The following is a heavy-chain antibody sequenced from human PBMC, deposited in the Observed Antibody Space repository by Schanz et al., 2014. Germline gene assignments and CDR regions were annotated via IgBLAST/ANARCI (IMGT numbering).Heavy chain of an antibody. Sequence: QLQMQTSGPGLVRPWETLSLTCTVSGGSISDSGAYWGWFRQTPGKGLEWIANLFYGGSKYYNPSCESRVTMPVDASNNQYPLRLGSVTAADTGVYYCARHNRVWFGKEGCWGQGTLVTVSS. CDR1: GGSISDSGAY. V-gene: IGHV4-39*01. CDR2: LFYGGSK. CDR3: ARHNRVWFGKEGC. D-gene: IGHD3-10*01. J-gene: IGHJ4*02.